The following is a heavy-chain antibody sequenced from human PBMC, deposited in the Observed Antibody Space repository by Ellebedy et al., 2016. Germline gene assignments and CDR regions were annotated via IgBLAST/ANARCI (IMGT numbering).Heavy chain of an antibody. V-gene: IGHV4-59*01. CDR1: GGSMFSYY. Sequence: SETLSLTXTVSGGSMFSYYWSWIRQPPGRGLEWIGYVYHSGSTKINPSLKSRVTMSVDTSKKQFSLKLNSVTTADTAVYFCARGLYFDSSGYHFWFDPWGQGALVTVSS. CDR2: VYHSGST. CDR3: ARGLYFDSSGYHFWFDP. D-gene: IGHD3-22*01. J-gene: IGHJ5*02.